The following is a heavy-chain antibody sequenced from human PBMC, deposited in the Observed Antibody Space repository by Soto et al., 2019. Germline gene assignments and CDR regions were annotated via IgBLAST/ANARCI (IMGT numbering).Heavy chain of an antibody. J-gene: IGHJ3*02. CDR2: INSDGSST. CDR1: GFTFIGYW. CDR3: ASTWYPI. V-gene: IGHV3-74*01. Sequence: HPGGSLRLSCASSGFTFIGYWIHWVRQAPGKGLVCVSRINSDGSSTSYADSVKCRFTISRDNAKNTLYLQMNCLRAEDTAVYYCASTWYPIWGQGTMVTVSS. D-gene: IGHD6-13*01.